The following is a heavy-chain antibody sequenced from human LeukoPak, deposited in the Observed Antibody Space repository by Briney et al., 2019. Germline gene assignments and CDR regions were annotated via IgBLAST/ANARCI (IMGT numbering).Heavy chain of an antibody. CDR1: GFSVRSNY. V-gene: IGHV3-53*01. Sequence: GGSLRLSCAASGFSVRSNYMTWVRLAPTEGLQWVSGIFAGGVPSYAASVKDRFTISKDNSKNTLYLQMSSLRVDDTAVYYCTRGRLNAAGWYFDPWGRGTLVTVSS. J-gene: IGHJ2*01. D-gene: IGHD3-16*01. CDR3: TRGRLNAAGWYFDP. CDR2: IFAGGVP.